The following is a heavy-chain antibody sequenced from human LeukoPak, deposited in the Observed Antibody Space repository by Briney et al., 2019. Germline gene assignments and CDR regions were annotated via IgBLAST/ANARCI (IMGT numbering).Heavy chain of an antibody. CDR2: IIPIFGTA. V-gene: IGHV1-69*05. J-gene: IGHJ3*02. Sequence: SVKVSCKASGGTFSSYAISWVRQAPGQGLEWMGGIIPIFGTANYAQKFQGRVTITTDESTSTAYMELSSLRSEDTAVYYCASIGGRRNYYYDSSGSKIDAFDIWGQGTMVTVSS. CDR1: GGTFSSYA. D-gene: IGHD3-22*01. CDR3: ASIGGRRNYYYDSSGSKIDAFDI.